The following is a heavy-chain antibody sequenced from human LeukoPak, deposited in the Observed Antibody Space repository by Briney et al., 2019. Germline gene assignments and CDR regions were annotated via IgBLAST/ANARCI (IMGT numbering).Heavy chain of an antibody. CDR3: AITAARRFDY. D-gene: IGHD6-6*01. V-gene: IGHV1-46*01. CDR1: GYTFPSYF. J-gene: IGHJ4*02. CDR2: INPTGGST. Sequence: WASVKVSCKASGYTFPSYFMHWVRQAPGQGLEWMGIINPTGGSTTYAQKFQGRVTMTRDTSTSTVYMELSSLRSDDTAVYYCAITAARRFDYWGQGTLVTVSS.